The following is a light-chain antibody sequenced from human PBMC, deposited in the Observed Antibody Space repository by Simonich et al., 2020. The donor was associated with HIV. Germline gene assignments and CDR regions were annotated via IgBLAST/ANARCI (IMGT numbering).Light chain of an antibody. CDR1: QSVSSN. CDR3: QQYNNWAT. CDR2: GSS. V-gene: IGKV3-15*01. J-gene: IGKJ4*01. Sequence: EIVITQSPATLSVSPGERATLSCRASQSVSSNLAWYQQGPGQAPRLLIFGSSTRATGIPDRFSGSGSGTDFTLTISSMQSEDFAVYYCQQYNNWATFGGGTKVEIK.